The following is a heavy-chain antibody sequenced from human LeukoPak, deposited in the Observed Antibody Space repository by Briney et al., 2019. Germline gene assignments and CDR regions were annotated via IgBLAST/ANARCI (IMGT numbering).Heavy chain of an antibody. CDR2: IYHSGST. J-gene: IGHJ6*03. V-gene: IGHV4-4*02. CDR1: GGSISSSNW. CDR3: ARYGYYDSSGYQRYYYMDV. Sequence: SETLSLTCAVSGGSISSSNWWSWVRQPPGKGLEWIGEIYHSGSTNYNPSLKSRVTISVDTSKNQFSLKLSSVTAADTAVYYCARYGYYDSSGYQRYYYMDVWGKGTTVTVSS. D-gene: IGHD3-22*01.